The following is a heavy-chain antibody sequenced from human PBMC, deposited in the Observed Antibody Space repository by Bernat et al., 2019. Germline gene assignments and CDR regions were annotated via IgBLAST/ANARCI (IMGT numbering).Heavy chain of an antibody. Sequence: EVQLVESGGGLVQPGGSLRLSCAASGFTFSNAWMNWVRQAPGKGLEWVGRIKSKTDGATTDYAAPVKGTFTISRDDLKNTLYLQMNGLKTEDTAVYYCTTAPRGYVDYWGQGTLVTVSS. CDR1: GFTFSNAW. CDR2: IKSKTDGATT. J-gene: IGHJ4*02. CDR3: TTAPRGYVDY. D-gene: IGHD3-10*01. V-gene: IGHV3-15*07.